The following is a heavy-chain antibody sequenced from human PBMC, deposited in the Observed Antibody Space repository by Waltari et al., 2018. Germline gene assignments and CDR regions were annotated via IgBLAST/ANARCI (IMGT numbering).Heavy chain of an antibody. Sequence: QVQLVQSGAEVKKPGSSVKVSCTASGGTFSSYAISWVRQAPGQGLEWMGRIIPIFGTANYAQKFQGRVTITADKSTSTAYMELSSLRSEDTAVYYCARDEYSSGWYYYYFDYWGQGTLVTVSS. CDR2: IIPIFGTA. J-gene: IGHJ4*02. V-gene: IGHV1-69*13. CDR3: ARDEYSSGWYYYYFDY. CDR1: GGTFSSYA. D-gene: IGHD6-19*01.